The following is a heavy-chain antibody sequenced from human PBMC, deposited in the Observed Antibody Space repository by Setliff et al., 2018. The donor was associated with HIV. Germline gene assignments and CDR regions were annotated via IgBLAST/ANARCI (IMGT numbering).Heavy chain of an antibody. Sequence: PGESLKISCKGSGYSFTSYWIGWVRQMPGKGLEWMGIIYPSNSNTNYSPSFQGHVTISADKSISTAYLQWSSLKASDTAMYYCAKHLSPGSGWYSKARGMDVWGQGTTVTVSS. D-gene: IGHD6-19*01. CDR2: IYPSNSNT. V-gene: IGHV5-51*01. J-gene: IGHJ6*02. CDR1: GYSFTSYW. CDR3: AKHLSPGSGWYSKARGMDV.